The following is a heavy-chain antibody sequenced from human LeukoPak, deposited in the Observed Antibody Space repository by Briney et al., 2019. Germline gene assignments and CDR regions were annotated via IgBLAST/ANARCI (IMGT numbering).Heavy chain of an antibody. CDR1: GFTFSSYA. CDR3: AKDEDQVGATFFDY. CDR2: ISGSGGST. Sequence: PGGSLKLSCAASGFTFSSYAMSWVRQAPGKGLEWVSAISGSGGSTYYADSVKGRFTISRDNSKNTLYLQMNSLRAEDTAVYYCAKDEDQVGATFFDYWGQGTLVTVSS. J-gene: IGHJ4*02. D-gene: IGHD1-26*01. V-gene: IGHV3-23*01.